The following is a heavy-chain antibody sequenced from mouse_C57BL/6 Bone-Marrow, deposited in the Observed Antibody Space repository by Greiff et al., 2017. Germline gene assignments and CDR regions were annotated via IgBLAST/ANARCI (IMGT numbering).Heavy chain of an antibody. D-gene: IGHD2-2*01. J-gene: IGHJ2*01. CDR2: IYPSSGNT. CDR3: ARLGGYVCFDY. Sequence: QVQLQQSGAELARPGASVKLSCKASGYTFTSYGISWVKQRTGQGLEWIGEIYPSSGNTYYNEKFKGKATLTADTSSSTAYMELRSLTSEDSAVYFCARLGGYVCFDYWGQGTTLTVSS. CDR1: GYTFTSYG. V-gene: IGHV1-81*01.